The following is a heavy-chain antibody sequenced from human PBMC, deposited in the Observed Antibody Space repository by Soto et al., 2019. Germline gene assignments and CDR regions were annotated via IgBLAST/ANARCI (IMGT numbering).Heavy chain of an antibody. D-gene: IGHD2-8*02. CDR3: TTGGDASNSGY. CDR2: IHYSGTT. Sequence: QVQLQESGPGLVEPSQTLSLTCTVSGVSISSPHHNWSWIRQYPGKGLEWIGFIHYSGTTYYNPTRNSRVAISVDTARNDFSLRLSSVTPADPAVYYCTTGGDASNSGYWGQGTLVTVSS. J-gene: IGHJ4*02. CDR1: GVSISSPHHN. V-gene: IGHV4-30-4*01.